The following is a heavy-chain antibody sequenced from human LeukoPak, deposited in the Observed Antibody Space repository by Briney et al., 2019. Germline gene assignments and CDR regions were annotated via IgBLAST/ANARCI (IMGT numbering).Heavy chain of an antibody. Sequence: GGSLRLSCAASGFTFTNYAMSWVRQAPGKGLEWVSSISSTSSYIYYADSVKGRFTISRDNAKNSLYLQMNSLRAEDTAVYYCARETEEDIVVVPAATGYYYYYGMDVWGQGTTVTVSS. J-gene: IGHJ6*02. CDR1: GFTFTNYA. D-gene: IGHD2-2*01. CDR2: ISSTSSYI. V-gene: IGHV3-21*01. CDR3: ARETEEDIVVVPAATGYYYYYGMDV.